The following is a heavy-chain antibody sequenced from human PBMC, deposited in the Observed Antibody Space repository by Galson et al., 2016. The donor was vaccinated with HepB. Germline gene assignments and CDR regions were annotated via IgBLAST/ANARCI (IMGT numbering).Heavy chain of an antibody. CDR1: GFTFSGYS. CDR3: ASEAPILAPTLDY. V-gene: IGHV3-21*01. Sequence: SLRLSCAASGFTFSGYSMNWVRQAPGKGLEWVSSISSSSNYIYYADSVKGRFTISRDNTKNSLFLQMNSLRAEDTAVYYCASEAPILAPTLDYWGQGTLVIVSS. D-gene: IGHD5-12*01. J-gene: IGHJ4*02. CDR2: ISSSSNYI.